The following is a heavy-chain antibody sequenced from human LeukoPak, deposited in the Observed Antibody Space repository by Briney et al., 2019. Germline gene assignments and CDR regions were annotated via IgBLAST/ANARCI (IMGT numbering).Heavy chain of an antibody. CDR2: ISYDGSNK. CDR1: GFTFSSYG. D-gene: IGHD3-22*01. J-gene: IGHJ4*02. Sequence: PGRSLRLSCATSGFTFSSYGMHWVRQAPGKGLEWVAVISYDGSNKYYADSVKGRFTISRDNSKNTLYLQMNSLRAEDTAEYYCAKDYDSSGQEQWYYFDYWGQGTLVTVSS. CDR3: AKDYDSSGQEQWYYFDY. V-gene: IGHV3-30*18.